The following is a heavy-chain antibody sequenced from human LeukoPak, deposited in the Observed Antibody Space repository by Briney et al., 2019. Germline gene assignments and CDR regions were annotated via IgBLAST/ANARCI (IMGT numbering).Heavy chain of an antibody. CDR3: VKDGLDWGSYFDL. Sequence: GGSLGLSCAASGFTFSSYTMNWVRQAPGKGLQWVSAISGNTYYADSVKGRFTISRDNSKNTLYLQMNNLRAEDTAVYYCVKDGLDWGSYFDLWGRGTLVTVSS. V-gene: IGHV3-23*01. D-gene: IGHD3-9*01. J-gene: IGHJ2*01. CDR2: ISGNT. CDR1: GFTFSSYT.